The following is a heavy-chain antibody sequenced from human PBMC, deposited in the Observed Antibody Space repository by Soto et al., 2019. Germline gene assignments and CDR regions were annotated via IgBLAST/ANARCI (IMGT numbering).Heavy chain of an antibody. V-gene: IGHV4-34*01. CDR1: GGSFSGYY. Sequence: SETLSLTCAVYGGSFSGYYWSWIRQPPGKGLEWIGEINHSGSTNYNPSLKSRVTISVDTSKNQFSLKLSSVTAADTAVYYCARTRPLGSGWYGRPKYYFDYWGQGTLVTVSS. J-gene: IGHJ4*02. D-gene: IGHD6-19*01. CDR3: ARTRPLGSGWYGRPKYYFDY. CDR2: INHSGST.